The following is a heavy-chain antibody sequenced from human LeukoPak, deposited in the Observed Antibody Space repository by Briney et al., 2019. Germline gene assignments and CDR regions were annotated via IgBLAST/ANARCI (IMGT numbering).Heavy chain of an antibody. CDR2: IRGDGNT. V-gene: IGHV3-23*01. CDR1: GFTFSSYS. CDR3: ARLVGVSPLDF. D-gene: IGHD3-16*01. J-gene: IGHJ4*02. Sequence: PGGSLRLSCAASGFTFSSYSMYWVLQTPGKGLEWVSEIRGDGNTYYADSVKGRFAISRDNSKNTLFLQMHSLRVEDTAIYYCARLVGVSPLDFWGRGTLVTVSS.